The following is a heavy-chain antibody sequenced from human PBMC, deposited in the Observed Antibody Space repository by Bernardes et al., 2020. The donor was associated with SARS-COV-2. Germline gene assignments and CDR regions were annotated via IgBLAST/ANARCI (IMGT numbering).Heavy chain of an antibody. J-gene: IGHJ4*02. V-gene: IGHV4-39*01. CDR1: GGSISNDKNH. D-gene: IGHD3-22*01. CDR2: VDYSGST. Sequence: SETRSLTCTVAGGSISNDKNHWGWLRQHPGRGLEWIGTVDYSGSTFYSSSLKSRLTISVDTSKNQFSLNLNSVTAADTAVYYCLRYRRNGYYIFDYWGQGTLVSVSS. CDR3: LRYRRNGYYIFDY.